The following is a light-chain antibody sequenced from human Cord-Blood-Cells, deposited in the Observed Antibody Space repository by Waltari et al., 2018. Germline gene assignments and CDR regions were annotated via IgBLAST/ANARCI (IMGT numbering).Light chain of an antibody. CDR3: QSYDSSNQV. CDR2: EDN. J-gene: IGLJ3*02. CDR1: SGRIARNY. Sequence: NFMLTQPHSVSESPGKTVTISCTRSSGRIARNYVQWYQQRPGSSPPTVIYEDNQRPSGGPDRFSGSIDSSSNSASLTISGLKTEDEADYYCQSYDSSNQVFGGGTKLTVL. V-gene: IGLV6-57*01.